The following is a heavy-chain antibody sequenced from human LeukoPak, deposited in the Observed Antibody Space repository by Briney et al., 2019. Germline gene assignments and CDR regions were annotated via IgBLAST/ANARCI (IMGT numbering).Heavy chain of an antibody. CDR2: IYHSGST. D-gene: IGHD3-16*01. Sequence: SETLSLTCTVSGGSISSYYWSWIRQPPGKGLEWIGSIYHSGSTYYNPSLKSRVTISVDTSKNQFSLKLISVTAADTALYYCVKEGEGSISHWGQGTLVTVSS. CDR3: VKEGEGSISH. V-gene: IGHV4-38-2*02. CDR1: GGSISSYY. J-gene: IGHJ4*02.